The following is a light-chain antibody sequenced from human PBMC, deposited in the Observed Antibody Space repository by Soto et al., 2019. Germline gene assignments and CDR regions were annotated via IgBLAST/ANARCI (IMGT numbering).Light chain of an antibody. V-gene: IGLV2-14*03. CDR2: DVS. CDR3: SSYTTSSPHVL. Sequence: QSALTQPASVSGSPGQSITISCTGTSSDVGGYNYVSWYQQHPGKGPKLMIYDVSARPSGVSNRFSGSKSGNTASLTISGLRAEDEADYYCSSYTTSSPHVLFGGGTKLTVL. CDR1: SSDVGGYNY. J-gene: IGLJ2*01.